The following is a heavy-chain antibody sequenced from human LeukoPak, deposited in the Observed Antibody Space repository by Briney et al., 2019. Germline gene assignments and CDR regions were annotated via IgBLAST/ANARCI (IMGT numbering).Heavy chain of an antibody. CDR3: ARDFSLILRAYGSGELAPSMDV. V-gene: IGHV3-21*01. Sequence: GGSLRLSCAASGFTFSNYYMNWVRQAPGKGLEWVSSISSSSSYIYYADSVKGRFTISRDNAKNSLYLQMNSLRAEDTAVYYCARDFSLILRAYGSGELAPSMDVWGQGTTVTVSS. CDR2: ISSSSSYI. D-gene: IGHD3-10*01. CDR1: GFTFSNYY. J-gene: IGHJ6*02.